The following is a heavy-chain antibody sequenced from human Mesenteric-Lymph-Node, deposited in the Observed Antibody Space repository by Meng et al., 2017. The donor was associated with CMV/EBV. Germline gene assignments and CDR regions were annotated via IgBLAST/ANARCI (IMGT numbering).Heavy chain of an antibody. CDR3: ASMWEGGY. CDR2: IEGDGNTK. V-gene: IGHV3-7*01. Sequence: GGSLRLSCTVSGFTFNDYWMSWVRQAPRKGLEWVADIEGDGNTKYYADSVKGRFTISRDNAKKSLYLQINALRVEDTAVYYCASMWEGGYWGQGTLVTVSS. J-gene: IGHJ4*02. CDR1: GFTFNDYW. D-gene: IGHD1-26*01.